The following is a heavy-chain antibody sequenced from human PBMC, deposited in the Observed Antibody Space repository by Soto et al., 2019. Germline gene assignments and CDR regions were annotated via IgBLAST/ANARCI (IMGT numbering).Heavy chain of an antibody. J-gene: IGHJ6*04. CDR1: GGSISPYY. V-gene: IGHV4-59*01. Sequence: PSETLSLTCTVSGGSISPYYWSWIRQPPGKGLEWLGYIYYRGSTDYNPSLKSRVTISVDTSKNQFSLNLSSVTAADTAVYYCARDLRFQGHDYADYLGYGMDVWGKGTTVTVSS. D-gene: IGHD4-17*01. CDR2: IYYRGST. CDR3: ARDLRFQGHDYADYLGYGMDV.